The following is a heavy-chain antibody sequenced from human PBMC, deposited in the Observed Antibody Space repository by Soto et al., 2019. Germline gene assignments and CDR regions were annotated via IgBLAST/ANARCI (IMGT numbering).Heavy chain of an antibody. Sequence: GSVKVSRKASGLTLSRFCFSWGRQGPGQGLEWMGWINGYNGNTNHAQKLQGRVTMSTDTSTSTAYMELRSLRSDDSAVYYCARMGDVPYYYYGMDVWGQGTTVTVSS. D-gene: IGHD3-16*01. V-gene: IGHV1-18*01. CDR2: INGYNGNT. J-gene: IGHJ6*02. CDR1: GLTLSRFC. CDR3: ARMGDVPYYYYGMDV.